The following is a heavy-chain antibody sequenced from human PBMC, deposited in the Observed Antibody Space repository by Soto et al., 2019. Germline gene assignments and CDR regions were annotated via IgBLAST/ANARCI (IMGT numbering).Heavy chain of an antibody. J-gene: IGHJ4*02. CDR1: GGSISSYY. D-gene: IGHD6-13*01. Sequence: SETLSLTCTVSGGSISSYYWSWIRQPPGKGLEWIGYIYYSGSTNYNPSLKSRVTISVDTSKNQFSLKLSSVTAADTAVYYCARMNGSSWSFDYWGQGTLVTVS. CDR2: IYYSGST. V-gene: IGHV4-59*08. CDR3: ARMNGSSWSFDY.